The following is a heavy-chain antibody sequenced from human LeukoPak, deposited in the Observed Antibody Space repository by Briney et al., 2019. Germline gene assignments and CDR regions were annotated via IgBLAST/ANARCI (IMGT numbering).Heavy chain of an antibody. Sequence: SETLSLTCTVSGSSISSGGYYWSWIRQHPGKGLEWIGYIYYSGSTYYNPSLKSRVTISVDTSKNQFSLKLSSVTAADTAVYYCARNSMWFGEVYFDYWGQGTLVTVSS. CDR3: ARNSMWFGEVYFDY. J-gene: IGHJ4*02. CDR1: GSSISSGGYY. D-gene: IGHD3-10*01. V-gene: IGHV4-31*03. CDR2: IYYSGST.